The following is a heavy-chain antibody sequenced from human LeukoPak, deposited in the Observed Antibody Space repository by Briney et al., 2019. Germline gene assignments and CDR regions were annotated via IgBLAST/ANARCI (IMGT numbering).Heavy chain of an antibody. CDR1: GLTFSNAW. J-gene: IGHJ4*02. V-gene: IGHV3-15*01. CDR3: TTDRDGYWN. Sequence: PGGSLRLSCAASGLTFSNAWLSWVRQAPGKGLEWVGRIKSKSDDRTTDYATPVKGRFTISRDDSKNRLYLQMNSLKIEDTAVYYCTTDRDGYWNWGQGTLVTVSS. CDR2: IKSKSDDRTT. D-gene: IGHD5-24*01.